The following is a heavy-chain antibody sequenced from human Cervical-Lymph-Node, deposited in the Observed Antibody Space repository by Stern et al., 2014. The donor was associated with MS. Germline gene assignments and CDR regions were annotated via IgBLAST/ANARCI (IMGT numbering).Heavy chain of an antibody. J-gene: IGHJ4*02. CDR3: AKRGLRIYCSGGSCFNGFDY. D-gene: IGHD2-15*01. CDR1: GFTFSSYA. CDR2: ISGSGGST. Sequence: EVQLVESGGGLVQPGGALRLSCAASGFTFSSYAMSWVRQAPGKGLEWVSAISGSGGSTYYADSVKGRFTISRDNSKNTLYLQMNSLRAEDTAVYYCAKRGLRIYCSGGSCFNGFDYWGQGTLVTVSS. V-gene: IGHV3-23*04.